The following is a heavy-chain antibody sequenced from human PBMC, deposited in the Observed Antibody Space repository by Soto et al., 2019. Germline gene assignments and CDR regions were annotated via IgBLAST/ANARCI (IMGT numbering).Heavy chain of an antibody. Sequence: SETLSLTCAVSGGSISSGGYSWSWIRQPPGKGLEWIGYIYHGESTYYNPSLKSRVTISVDRSKNQFSLKLTSVTAADTAVYYCARDKITGLFDYWGQGTLVTVSS. CDR3: ARDKITGLFDY. V-gene: IGHV4-30-2*01. J-gene: IGHJ4*02. CDR2: IYHGEST. CDR1: GGSISSGGYS. D-gene: IGHD2-8*02.